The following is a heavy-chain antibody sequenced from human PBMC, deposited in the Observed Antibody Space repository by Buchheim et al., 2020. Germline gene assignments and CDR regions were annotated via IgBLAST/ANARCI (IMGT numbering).Heavy chain of an antibody. D-gene: IGHD3-10*01. Sequence: QVQLVESGGGVVQPGRSLRLSCAASGFTFSSYGMPWVRQAPGKGLEWVAVIWYDGSNKYYADSVKGRFTISRDNSKNTLYLPMNSRRAEDTAVYYCASMSPFGELLDYWGQGTL. V-gene: IGHV3-33*01. CDR2: IWYDGSNK. J-gene: IGHJ4*02. CDR3: ASMSPFGELLDY. CDR1: GFTFSSYG.